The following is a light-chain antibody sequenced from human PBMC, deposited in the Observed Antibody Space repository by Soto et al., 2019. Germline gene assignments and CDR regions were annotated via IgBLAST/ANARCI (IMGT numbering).Light chain of an antibody. CDR2: GAS. V-gene: IGKV3-20*01. CDR1: QSVSSSY. CDR3: QQYGSSPRT. Sequence: QTLGSPSWCPREKTTLASGSSQSVSSSYLAWYQQKPGQAPRLLIYGASSRATGIPDRFSGSGSGTDFTLTISRLEPEDFAVYYCQQYGSSPRTFGRGAKGDIK. J-gene: IGKJ1*01.